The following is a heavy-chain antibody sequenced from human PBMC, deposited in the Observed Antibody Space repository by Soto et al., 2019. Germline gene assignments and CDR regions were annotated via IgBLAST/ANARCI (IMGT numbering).Heavy chain of an antibody. J-gene: IGHJ6*02. CDR1: GGSISSSSYY. D-gene: IGHD4-17*01. CDR3: ARPYGDYPGYYGMDV. V-gene: IGHV4-39*01. CDR2: IYYSGST. Sequence: PSDTLSLTCTVSGGSISSSSYYWGWIRQPPGKGLEWIGSIYYSGSTYYNPSLKSRVTISVDTSKNQFSLKLSSVTAADTAVYYCARPYGDYPGYYGMDVWGQGTTVTVSS.